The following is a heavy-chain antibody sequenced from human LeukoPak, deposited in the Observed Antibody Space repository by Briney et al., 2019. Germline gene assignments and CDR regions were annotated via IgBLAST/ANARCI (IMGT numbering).Heavy chain of an antibody. D-gene: IGHD3-10*01. CDR1: GGSFSGYY. CDR2: INHSGST. Sequence: TETLSLTCAVYGGSFSGYYWSWIRQPPGKGLEWIGEINHSGSTNYNPSLKSRVTISVDTSKNQFSLKLSSVTAADTAVYYCARRGSGSYFKPYYFDYWGQGTLVTVSS. V-gene: IGHV4-34*01. CDR3: ARRGSGSYFKPYYFDY. J-gene: IGHJ4*02.